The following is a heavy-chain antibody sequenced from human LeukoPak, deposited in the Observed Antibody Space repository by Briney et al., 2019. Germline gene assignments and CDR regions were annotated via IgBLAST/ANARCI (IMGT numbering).Heavy chain of an antibody. CDR2: IYYSGNT. J-gene: IGHJ4*02. V-gene: IGHV4-30-4*01. Sequence: SETLSLTCAVSGGSIRSSNYYWSWIRQPPGKGLEWIGYIYYSGNTYYNPSLKSRITISVDTSKNQFSLKLSSVTAADTAVYYCASRITIFGEFDYWGQGTLVTVSS. D-gene: IGHD3-3*01. CDR3: ASRITIFGEFDY. CDR1: GGSIRSSNYY.